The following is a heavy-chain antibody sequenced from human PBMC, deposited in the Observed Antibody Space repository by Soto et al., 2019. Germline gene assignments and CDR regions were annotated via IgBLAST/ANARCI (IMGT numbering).Heavy chain of an antibody. Sequence: VQLVESGGGLVKPGGSLRLSCAASGFTFSSYSMNWVRQAPGKGLEWVSSISSSSSYIYYADSVKGRFTISRDNAKNSLYLQMNSLRAEDTAVYYCARDTAMGEYYYYGMDVWGQGTTVTVSS. CDR1: GFTFSSYS. CDR2: ISSSSSYI. D-gene: IGHD5-18*01. V-gene: IGHV3-21*01. J-gene: IGHJ6*02. CDR3: ARDTAMGEYYYYGMDV.